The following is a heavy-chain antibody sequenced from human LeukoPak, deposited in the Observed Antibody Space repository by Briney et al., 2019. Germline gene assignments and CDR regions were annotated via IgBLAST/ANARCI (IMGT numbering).Heavy chain of an antibody. D-gene: IGHD3-22*01. CDR1: GDSVSSNSAA. J-gene: IGHJ3*02. CDR3: AMEDYYDSSGYYSTYAFDI. Sequence: SQTLSLTCAISGDSVSSNSAAWNWIRQSPSRGLEWLGRTYYRSKWYNDYAVSVKSRITINPDTSKNQFSLQLNSVTPEDTAVYYCAMEDYYDSSGYYSTYAFDIWGQGTMVTVSS. CDR2: TYYRSKWYN. V-gene: IGHV6-1*01.